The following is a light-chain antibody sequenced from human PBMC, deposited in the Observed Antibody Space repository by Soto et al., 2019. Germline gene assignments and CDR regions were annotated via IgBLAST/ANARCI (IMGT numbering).Light chain of an antibody. J-gene: IGKJ4*01. CDR3: QQYYTYPT. CDR2: SAS. CDR1: QGITSY. V-gene: IGKV1-9*01. Sequence: IQLTQSPSSLSASVGDRVTITCRASQGITSYLAWYQQRPGKAPRLLIYSASTLQSGVPSRFSGSGYGTDFSLTISNLQPEDFATYYCQQYYTYPTFGGGTRVEI.